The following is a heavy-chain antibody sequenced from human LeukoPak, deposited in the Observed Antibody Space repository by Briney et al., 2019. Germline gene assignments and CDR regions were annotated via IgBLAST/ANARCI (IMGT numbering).Heavy chain of an antibody. CDR3: ARGQLDYDFWSGYYRNWFDP. CDR1: GGSFSGYY. Sequence: SETLSLTCAVYGGSFSGYYWSWIRQPPGKGLEWIGEINHSGSTNYNPPLKSRVTISVDTSKNQFSLKLSSVTAADTAVYYCARGQLDYDFWSGYYRNWFDPWGQETLVTVSS. J-gene: IGHJ5*02. D-gene: IGHD3-3*01. V-gene: IGHV4-34*01. CDR2: INHSGST.